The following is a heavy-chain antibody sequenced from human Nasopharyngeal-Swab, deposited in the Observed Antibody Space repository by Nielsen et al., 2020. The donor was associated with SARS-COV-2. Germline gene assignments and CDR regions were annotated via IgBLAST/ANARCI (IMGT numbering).Heavy chain of an antibody. Sequence: GGSLRLSCEASGFTFESYGMTWVRQAPGKGLEWVSTISGSGDNPHYADSVRGRFTISRDNSQRTVFLQMTSLRAEDTALYYCAKDPSAAMDVWGKGTTVIVSS. J-gene: IGHJ6*03. V-gene: IGHV3-23*01. D-gene: IGHD6-13*01. CDR2: ISGSGDNP. CDR1: GFTFESYG. CDR3: AKDPSAAMDV.